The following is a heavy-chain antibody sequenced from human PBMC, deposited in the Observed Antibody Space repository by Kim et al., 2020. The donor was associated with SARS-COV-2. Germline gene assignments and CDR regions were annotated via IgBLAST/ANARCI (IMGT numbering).Heavy chain of an antibody. D-gene: IGHD6-13*01. Sequence: GGSLRLSCAASGFTFSSYSMNWVRQAPGKGLEWVSSISSSSSYIYYADSVKGRFTISRDNAKNSLYLQMNSLRAEDTAVYYCARSIAAARDWFDPWGQGTLVTDSS. CDR2: ISSSSSYI. CDR1: GFTFSSYS. CDR3: ARSIAAARDWFDP. J-gene: IGHJ5*02. V-gene: IGHV3-21*01.